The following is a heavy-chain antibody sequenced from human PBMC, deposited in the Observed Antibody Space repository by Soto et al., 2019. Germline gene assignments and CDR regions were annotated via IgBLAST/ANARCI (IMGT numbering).Heavy chain of an antibody. Sequence: QVQLVESGGGVVQPGRSLRLSCAASGFTFSSYGMHWVRQAPGKGLEWVAVISYDGSNKYYADSVKGRFTISRDNSKNTLYLQMNSLRAEDTAVYYCAKEPIPVYYHYGMDVWGQGTTVTVSS. CDR3: AKEPIPVYYHYGMDV. V-gene: IGHV3-30*18. J-gene: IGHJ6*02. CDR1: GFTFSSYG. CDR2: ISYDGSNK.